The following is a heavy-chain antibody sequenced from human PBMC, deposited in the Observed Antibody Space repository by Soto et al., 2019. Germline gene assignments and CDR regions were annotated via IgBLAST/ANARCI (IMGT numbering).Heavy chain of an antibody. D-gene: IGHD3-16*01. Sequence: GGSLRLSCEASGFTFTSDSMTWVRQAPGKGLEWVSSISSHGRDIFYADSVKGRFTISRNNAKNSLHLQMNSLTDEYSAVYYCARGAALAGGLDMWGQGTLVTVSS. CDR3: ARGAALAGGLDM. CDR2: ISSHGRDI. V-gene: IGHV3-21*06. J-gene: IGHJ1*01. CDR1: GFTFTSDS.